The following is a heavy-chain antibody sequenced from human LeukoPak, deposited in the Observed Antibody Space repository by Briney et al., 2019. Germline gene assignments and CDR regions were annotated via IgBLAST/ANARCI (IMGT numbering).Heavy chain of an antibody. J-gene: IGHJ4*02. CDR1: GGTFSSYA. D-gene: IGHD2-2*01. CDR3: ARARTYCSSTSCYQDYFDY. V-gene: IGHV1-69*05. Sequence: SVKVSCKASGGTFSSYAISWVRQAPGQGLEWMGGIIPIFGTANYAQKFQGRVTITTDESTSTAYMELSSLRSEDTAVYYCARARTYCSSTSCYQDYFDYWGQGTLVTVSS. CDR2: IIPIFGTA.